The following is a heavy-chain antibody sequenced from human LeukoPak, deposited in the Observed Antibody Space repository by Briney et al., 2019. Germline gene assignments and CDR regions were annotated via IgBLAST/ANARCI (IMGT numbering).Heavy chain of an antibody. J-gene: IGHJ5*02. Sequence: GGSLRLSCAASGFTFSSDWMSWVRQAPGKGLEWVANIKQDGSEKYYVDSVKGRFTISRDNAKNSLYLQMNSLRAEDTAVYYCARDRSGSPYNWFDPWAREPWSPSPQ. D-gene: IGHD3-10*01. CDR2: IKQDGSEK. V-gene: IGHV3-7*01. CDR3: ARDRSGSPYNWFDP. CDR1: GFTFSSDW.